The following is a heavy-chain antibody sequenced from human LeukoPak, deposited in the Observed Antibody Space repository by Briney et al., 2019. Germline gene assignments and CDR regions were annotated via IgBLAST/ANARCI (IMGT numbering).Heavy chain of an antibody. D-gene: IGHD3-22*01. Sequence: LGGSLTLPCVASGFTFNNYAMGWVRQAPGKGLGGGSSNSGSGPSTDYTDAVKGRFIISRDKSKNTLHLQMNSLRAEDTALYYCARPPTFYYDSSGYHYDYWGQGTLVTVSS. CDR3: ARPPTFYYDSSGYHYDY. V-gene: IGHV3-23*01. J-gene: IGHJ4*02. CDR2: NSGSGPST. CDR1: GFTFNNYA.